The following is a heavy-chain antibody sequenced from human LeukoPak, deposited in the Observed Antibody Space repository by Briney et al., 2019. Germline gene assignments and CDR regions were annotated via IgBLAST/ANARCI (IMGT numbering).Heavy chain of an antibody. Sequence: SETLSLTCAVSGGSISSSNWWSWVRQPPGKGLEWIGEIYHSGSTNYNPSLKSRVTISVDTSKNQFSLKLSSVTAADTAVYYCARGHYDILTRYRYGGMDVWGKGTTVTVSS. CDR2: IYHSGST. J-gene: IGHJ6*04. D-gene: IGHD3-9*01. CDR1: GGSISSSNW. V-gene: IGHV4-4*02. CDR3: ARGHYDILTRYRYGGMDV.